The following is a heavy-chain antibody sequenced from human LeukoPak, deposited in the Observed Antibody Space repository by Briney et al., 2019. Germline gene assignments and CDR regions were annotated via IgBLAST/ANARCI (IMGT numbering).Heavy chain of an antibody. J-gene: IGHJ4*02. CDR1: GYSFTSYW. CDR3: ARSYYYGSGSDFILGY. Sequence: GESLKISCTGSGYSFTSYWIGWVRQMPGRGLEWMGIIYPGDSDTRYSPSFQGQVTISADKSISTAYLQWSSLKASDTAMYYCARSYYYGSGSDFILGYWGRGTLVTVSS. D-gene: IGHD3-10*01. CDR2: IYPGDSDT. V-gene: IGHV5-51*01.